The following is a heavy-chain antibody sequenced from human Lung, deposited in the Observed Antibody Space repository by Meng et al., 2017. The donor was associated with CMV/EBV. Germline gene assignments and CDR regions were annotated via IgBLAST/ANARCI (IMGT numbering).Heavy chain of an antibody. CDR2: IYYTGSS. CDR3: ARYRDIVGATGFDD. D-gene: IGHD1-26*01. Sequence: SETLSLTCTVSDGSIRSSSYYWGWIRQPPGKGLDWIGNIYYTGSSYYNPSLKSRVTISVDTSKNQFSLNLSSVTAADTAVYYCARYRDIVGATGFDDWGQGTLVTVSS. V-gene: IGHV4-39*01. J-gene: IGHJ4*01. CDR1: DGSIRSSSYY.